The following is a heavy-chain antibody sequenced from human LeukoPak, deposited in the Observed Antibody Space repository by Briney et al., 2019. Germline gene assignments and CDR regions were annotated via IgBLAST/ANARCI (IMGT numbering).Heavy chain of an antibody. CDR2: FDPEDVEP. CDR3: AIDLLTVGGATSVSAADS. V-gene: IGHV1-24*01. J-gene: IGHJ4*02. CDR1: GYTLTEFS. D-gene: IGHD1-26*01. Sequence: ASVKVSCKVSGYTLTEFSMHWVRQAPGKGLEWMGGFDPEDVEPIYAQKFQGRVTMTEDTSTDTAYMELSSLRSEDTAVYYCAIDLLTVGGATSVSAADSWGQGTLVTVSS.